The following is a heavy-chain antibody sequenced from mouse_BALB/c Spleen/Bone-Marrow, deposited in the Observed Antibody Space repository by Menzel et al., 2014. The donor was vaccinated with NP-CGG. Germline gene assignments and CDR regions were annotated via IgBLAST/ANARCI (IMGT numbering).Heavy chain of an antibody. CDR3: ARRIYYAMGY. D-gene: IGHD2-1*01. CDR1: GYAFTNYL. Sequence: VMLVESGPELVRPGTSVKVSCKASGYAFTNYLMEWIKQRPGQGLEWIGVINPGSGGTNYNEKFKGKATLTADKSSSTAYMQLSSLTSDDSAVYFCARRIYYAMGYWGQDTTLTVSS. J-gene: IGHJ2*01. CDR2: INPGSGGT. V-gene: IGHV1-54*03.